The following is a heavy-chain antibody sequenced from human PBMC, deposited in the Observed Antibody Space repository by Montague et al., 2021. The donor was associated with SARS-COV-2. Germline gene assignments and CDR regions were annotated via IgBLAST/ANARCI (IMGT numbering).Heavy chain of an antibody. CDR3: ATESLGYCSSTSCYGPHYGMDV. V-gene: IGHV4-31*03. J-gene: IGHJ6*02. CDR1: GGSISSGGYY. CDR2: IYYSGST. Sequence: TLSLTCTVSGGSISSGGYYWSWIRQHPGKGLEWIGYIYYSGSTYYNPSLKSRVTISVDTSKNQFSLKLSSVTAADTAEYYCATESLGYCSSTSCYGPHYGMDVWGQGTTVTVSS. D-gene: IGHD2-2*01.